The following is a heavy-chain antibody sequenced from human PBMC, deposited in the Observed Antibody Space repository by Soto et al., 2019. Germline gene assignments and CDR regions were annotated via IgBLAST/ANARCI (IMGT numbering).Heavy chain of an antibody. CDR1: GFTFSSYG. CDR3: ARGLVVPAAMIDY. J-gene: IGHJ4*02. CDR2: IWYDGSNK. Sequence: GGSLRLSCAASGFTFSSYGMHWVRQAPGKGLEWVAVIWYDGSNKYYADSVKGRFTISRDNSKNTLYLQMNSLRAEDTAVYYCARGLVVPAAMIDYWGQGTLVTVSS. D-gene: IGHD2-2*01. V-gene: IGHV3-33*01.